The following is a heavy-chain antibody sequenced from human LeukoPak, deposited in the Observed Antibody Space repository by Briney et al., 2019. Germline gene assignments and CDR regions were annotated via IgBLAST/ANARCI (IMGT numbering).Heavy chain of an antibody. V-gene: IGHV4-59*08. D-gene: IGHD2-2*01. Sequence: KPSETLSLTCTVSGGFISSYYWSWIRQPPGKGLEWIGYIYYSGSTDYNPSLKSRVTISVDTSKNQFSLKLSSVTAADTAVYYCARSRHCSSTSCYPKRYYYYYGMDVWGQGTTVTVSS. CDR2: IYYSGST. J-gene: IGHJ6*02. CDR1: GGFISSYY. CDR3: ARSRHCSSTSCYPKRYYYYYGMDV.